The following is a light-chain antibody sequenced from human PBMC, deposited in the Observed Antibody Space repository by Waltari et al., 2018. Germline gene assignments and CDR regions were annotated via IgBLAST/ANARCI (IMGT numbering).Light chain of an antibody. J-gene: IGLJ2*01. Sequence: SYILTQPPSVSVAPGQTARITCGVDDIGERSGHWSQQRPGQAPFLVIHYDTDRPSGIPDRFSGSHSGNTATLTISRVEAGDEADYYCQVWDSSRHHVIFGGGTRLTVL. V-gene: IGLV3-21*04. CDR2: YDT. CDR1: DIGERS. CDR3: QVWDSSRHHVI.